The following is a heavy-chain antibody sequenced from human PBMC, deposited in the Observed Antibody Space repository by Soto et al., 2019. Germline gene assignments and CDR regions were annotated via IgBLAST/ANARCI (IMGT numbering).Heavy chain of an antibody. CDR2: IWYDGSNK. CDR3: ARAQLDIVVVPAATVGAFDI. Sequence: QVQLVESGGGVVQPGRSLRLSCAASGFTFSSYGMHWVRQAPGKGLEWVAVIWYDGSNKYYADSVKGRFTISRDNSKNTLYLQMNSLRAEDTAVYYCARAQLDIVVVPAATVGAFDIWGQGTMVTVSS. V-gene: IGHV3-33*01. CDR1: GFTFSSYG. J-gene: IGHJ3*02. D-gene: IGHD2-2*01.